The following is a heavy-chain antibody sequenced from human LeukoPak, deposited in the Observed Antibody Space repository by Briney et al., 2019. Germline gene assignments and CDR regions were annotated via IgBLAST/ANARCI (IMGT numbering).Heavy chain of an antibody. J-gene: IGHJ1*01. CDR1: GFTFSSYG. CDR2: IGHTGSIT. V-gene: IGHV3-48*04. Sequence: GRSLRLSCAASGFTFSSYGMHWVRQAPGKGLEWVSYIGHTGSITDYADSVKGRFTVSRDNAKNSLYLRMNTLRAEDTAVYYCVRDGAVVTSGSYPWRYFQYWGLGTLVTVSS. D-gene: IGHD3-10*01. CDR3: VRDGAVVTSGSYPWRYFQY.